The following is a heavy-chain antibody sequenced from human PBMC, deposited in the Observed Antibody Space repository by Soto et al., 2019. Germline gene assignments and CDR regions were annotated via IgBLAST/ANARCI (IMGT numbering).Heavy chain of an antibody. D-gene: IGHD6-13*01. J-gene: IGHJ4*02. CDR2: IIPILGIA. CDR3: ARDGSDIAAAGTG. Sequence: QVQLVQSGAEVKKPGSSVKVSCKASGGTFSSYTISWVRQAPGLGLEWMGRIIPILGIANYAQKFQGRVTITADKSTSTAYMELSSLRSEDTAVYYCARDGSDIAAAGTGWGQGTLVTVSS. CDR1: GGTFSSYT. V-gene: IGHV1-69*08.